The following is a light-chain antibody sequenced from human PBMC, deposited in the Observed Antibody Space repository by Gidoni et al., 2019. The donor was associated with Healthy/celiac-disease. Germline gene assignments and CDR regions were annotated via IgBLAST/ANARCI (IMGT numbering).Light chain of an antibody. V-gene: IGKV3-11*01. CDR2: DAS. CDR3: QQRSNWPMCS. Sequence: EIVSTQSTATLSLSPGERATLSCRASQSVSSYLAWYQQKPGQAPRLLIYDASNRATGIPARFSGSGSGTDFTLTTSSLEPEDFAVYYCQQRSNWPMCSFGQGTKLEIK. J-gene: IGKJ2*04. CDR1: QSVSSY.